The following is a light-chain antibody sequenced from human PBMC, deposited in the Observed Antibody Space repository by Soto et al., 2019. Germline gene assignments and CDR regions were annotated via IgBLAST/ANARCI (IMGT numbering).Light chain of an antibody. CDR3: QQRSNWPIT. J-gene: IGKJ5*01. CDR1: QSVSSY. Sequence: EIVLTQSPATLSLSPGERATLSCSASQSVSSYLAWYQQKPGQAPRLLIYDASNRATGIPARLSGSGSGTDFTLTISSLEPEDFAVYYCQQRSNWPITFGQGTRLESK. V-gene: IGKV3-11*01. CDR2: DAS.